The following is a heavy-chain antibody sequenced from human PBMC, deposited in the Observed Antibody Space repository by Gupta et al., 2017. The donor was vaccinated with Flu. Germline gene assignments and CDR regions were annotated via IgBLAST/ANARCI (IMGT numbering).Heavy chain of an antibody. CDR1: TYSINTGYY. J-gene: IGHJ4*02. Sequence: VELQESGPGLVKPSETLSLTCAVSTYSINTGYYWGWVRQPPGKGLEWIGSIYHSGTTYYTPSLKSRVTISMDTSKNQFSLDLRSVTAADTAVYYCVRMKDYSDSSGYSRPLYFDYWGQGTLVAVSS. CDR2: IYHSGTT. CDR3: VRMKDYSDSSGYSRPLYFDY. D-gene: IGHD3-22*01. V-gene: IGHV4-38-2*01.